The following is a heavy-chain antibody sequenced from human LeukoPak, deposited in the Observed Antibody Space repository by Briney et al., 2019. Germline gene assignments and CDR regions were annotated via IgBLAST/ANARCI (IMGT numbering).Heavy chain of an antibody. D-gene: IGHD3-10*01. V-gene: IGHV1-69*13. CDR3: ARGDYYGSGSSTLDY. J-gene: IGHJ4*02. CDR2: IIPIFGTA. Sequence: SVKVSCKASGGTFSSYAISWVRQAPGQGLEWMGGIIPIFGTANYAQKFQGRVTITADESTSTAYMELSSLRSEDTAVYYCARGDYYGSGSSTLDYWGQGTLVTVSS. CDR1: GGTFSSYA.